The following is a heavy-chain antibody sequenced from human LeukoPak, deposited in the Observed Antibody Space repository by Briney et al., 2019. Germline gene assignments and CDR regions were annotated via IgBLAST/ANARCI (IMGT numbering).Heavy chain of an antibody. V-gene: IGHV2-70*11. CDR1: GFSLSTSGMC. D-gene: IGHD3-10*01. CDR3: ARTTYYYGSGSYGGNWFDP. J-gene: IGHJ5*02. Sequence: SGPTLVNPTQTLTLTCTFSGFSLSTSGMCVSCIRQPPGKAPEWLARIDWDDDKYYSTSLKTRLTISKDTSKNQVVLTMTNMDPVDTATYYCARTTYYYGSGSYGGNWFDPWGQGTLVTVSS. CDR2: IDWDDDK.